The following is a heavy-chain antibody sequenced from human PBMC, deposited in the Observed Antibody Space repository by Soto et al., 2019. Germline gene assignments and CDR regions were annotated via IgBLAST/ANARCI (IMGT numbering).Heavy chain of an antibody. V-gene: IGHV3-23*01. CDR3: AKPSLWFGELLYAFDI. J-gene: IGHJ3*02. CDR1: GFTFSSYA. D-gene: IGHD3-10*01. CDR2: ISGSGGST. Sequence: GGSLRLSCAASGFTFSSYAMSWVRQAPGKGLEWVSAISGSGGSTYYADSVKGRFTISRDNSKNTLYLQMNSLRAEDTAVYYCAKPSLWFGELLYAFDIWGQGTMVTVSS.